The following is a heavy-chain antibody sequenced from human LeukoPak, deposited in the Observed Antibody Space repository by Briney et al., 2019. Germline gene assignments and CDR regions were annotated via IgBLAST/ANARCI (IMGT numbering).Heavy chain of an antibody. D-gene: IGHD6-13*01. Sequence: PSETLSLTCTVSGGSISSYYWSWIRQPAGKGLEWIGRIYTSGSTNYNPSLKSRVTMSVDTSKNQFSLKLSSVTAADPAVYYCARRASSSCYDHFDYWRQGTLVTVSS. CDR1: GGSISSYY. J-gene: IGHJ4*02. V-gene: IGHV4-4*07. CDR3: ARRASSSCYDHFDY. CDR2: IYTSGST.